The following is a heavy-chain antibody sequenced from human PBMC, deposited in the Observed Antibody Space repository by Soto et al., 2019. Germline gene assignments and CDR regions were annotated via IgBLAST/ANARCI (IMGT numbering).Heavy chain of an antibody. J-gene: IGHJ3*02. V-gene: IGHV3-15*07. CDR2: IKSKTDGGTT. Sequence: EVQLVESGGGLVKPGGSLRLSCAASGFTFSNAWMNWVRQAPGKGLEWVGRIKSKTDGGTTDYAAPVKGRFTISRDDSKNTLYLQMNSLKTEDTAVYYCTTHPRDYLVATIRKDAFDIWGQGTMVTVSS. D-gene: IGHD5-12*01. CDR1: GFTFSNAW. CDR3: TTHPRDYLVATIRKDAFDI.